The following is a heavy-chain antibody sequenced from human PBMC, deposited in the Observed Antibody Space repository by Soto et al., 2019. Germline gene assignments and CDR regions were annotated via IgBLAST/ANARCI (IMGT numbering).Heavy chain of an antibody. Sequence: DVQLVESGGGLVQPGGSLRLSCAISGFSVSSNYLSWVRQAPGKGLEWVSVHYSGGSTYYADSVQGRFTISRDKSNNTLYLQMRRVRAEDTAAYFCARHRHPRGTVGATSPLDPWGQGTQVTVSP. J-gene: IGHJ5*02. CDR1: GFSVSSNY. CDR3: ARHRHPRGTVGATSPLDP. D-gene: IGHD1-26*01. V-gene: IGHV3-53*01. CDR2: HYSGGST.